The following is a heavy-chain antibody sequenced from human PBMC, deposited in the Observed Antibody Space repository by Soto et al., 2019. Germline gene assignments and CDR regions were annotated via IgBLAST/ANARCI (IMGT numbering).Heavy chain of an antibody. D-gene: IGHD6-13*01. CDR1: GYTFTGYY. V-gene: IGHV1-2*02. CDR3: AREGGNSISWSWGWFHP. CDR2: INPNSGGT. J-gene: IGHJ5*02. Sequence: ASVKVSCKASGYTFTGYYMHWVRQAPGQGLEWMGWINPNSGGTNYAQKFQGRVTMTRDTSISTAYMELSRLRSDDTAVYYCAREGGNSISWSWGWFHPSGQATLLTLS.